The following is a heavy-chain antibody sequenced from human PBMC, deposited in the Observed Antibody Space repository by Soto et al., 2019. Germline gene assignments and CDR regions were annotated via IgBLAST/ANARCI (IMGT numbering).Heavy chain of an antibody. CDR1: GFTFSSYG. Sequence: QVQLVESGGGVVQPGRSLRLSCAASGFTFSSYGMHWVRQAPGKGLEWVAVIWYDGSNKYYADSVKGRFTISRDNSKNTLYLQMNSLRAEDTAVYYCARGRHSSSWSYYYYYGMDVWGQGTTVTVSS. D-gene: IGHD6-13*01. CDR3: ARGRHSSSWSYYYYYGMDV. CDR2: IWYDGSNK. J-gene: IGHJ6*02. V-gene: IGHV3-33*01.